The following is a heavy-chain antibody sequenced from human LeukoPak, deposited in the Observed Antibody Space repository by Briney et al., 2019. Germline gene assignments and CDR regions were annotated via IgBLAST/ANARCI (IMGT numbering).Heavy chain of an antibody. CDR2: INSDGSST. CDR3: ARDDVYDSSGYYYDY. D-gene: IGHD3-22*01. CDR1: GFTFSSYW. J-gene: IGHJ4*02. Sequence: GSLLLSCAASGFTFSSYWMHWVRQAPGKGRGWVSRINSDGSSTSYAASVKGRFPISRDTPKNTLSLQMNSLRAEDTAVYYCARDDVYDSSGYYYDYWGQGPLVTVSS. V-gene: IGHV3-74*01.